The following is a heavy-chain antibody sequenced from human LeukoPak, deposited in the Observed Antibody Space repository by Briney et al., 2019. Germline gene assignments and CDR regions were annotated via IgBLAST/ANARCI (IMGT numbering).Heavy chain of an antibody. V-gene: IGHV1-2*02. J-gene: IGHJ6*03. CDR1: GYTFTGYF. CDR2: INPNSGGT. D-gene: IGHD1-14*01. CDR3: ARFPPVSYYMDV. Sequence: ASVKVSCKASGYTFTGYFMHWVRQAPGQGLEWMGWINPNSGGTNYAQKFQDRVTMTRDTSISTVYMELSRLRSDDTAVYYCARFPPVSYYMDVWGKGTTVTVSS.